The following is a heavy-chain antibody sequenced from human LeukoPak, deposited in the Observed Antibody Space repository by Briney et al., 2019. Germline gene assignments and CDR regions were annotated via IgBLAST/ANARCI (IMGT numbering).Heavy chain of an antibody. CDR1: GFSFDDYA. J-gene: IGHJ4*02. CDR2: ISWNSGSI. D-gene: IGHD6-13*01. Sequence: GGSLRLSCAASGFSFDDYAMHWVRQAPGKGLEWVSGISWNSGSIGYADSVKGRFTISRDNAKNSLYLQMNSLRAEDTALYYCAKGLYMAAAEYYFDYWGQGTLVTVSS. CDR3: AKGLYMAAAEYYFDY. V-gene: IGHV3-9*01.